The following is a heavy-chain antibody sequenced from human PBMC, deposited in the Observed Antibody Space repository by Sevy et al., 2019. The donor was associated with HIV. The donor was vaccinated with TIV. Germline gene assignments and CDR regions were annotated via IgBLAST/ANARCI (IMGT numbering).Heavy chain of an antibody. J-gene: IGHJ4*02. D-gene: IGHD2-15*01. Sequence: GGSLRLSCAASGFIFNNYDMYWIRQAPGKGLEWVATVSYDGADKDYADIVKGRFTISRDSSRSMLYLQMGSLRPEDTGVYFCAKDMVDCSGGTCYSGAVSPFESWGQGTLVTVSS. V-gene: IGHV3-30*18. CDR1: GFIFNNYD. CDR3: AKDMVDCSGGTCYSGAVSPFES. CDR2: VSYDGADK.